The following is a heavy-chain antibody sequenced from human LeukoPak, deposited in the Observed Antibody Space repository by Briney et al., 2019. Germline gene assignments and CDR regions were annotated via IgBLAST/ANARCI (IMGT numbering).Heavy chain of an antibody. J-gene: IGHJ4*02. Sequence: SETLSLTCTVSGGSISSYYWSWIRQPAGKGLEWIGRIYTSGSTNYNPSLKSRVTMSVDTSKNQISLKVNSVTAADTAVYYCARESYSSSYLFDFWGQGTLVSVSS. CDR2: IYTSGST. CDR1: GGSISSYY. D-gene: IGHD6-6*01. CDR3: ARESYSSSYLFDF. V-gene: IGHV4-4*07.